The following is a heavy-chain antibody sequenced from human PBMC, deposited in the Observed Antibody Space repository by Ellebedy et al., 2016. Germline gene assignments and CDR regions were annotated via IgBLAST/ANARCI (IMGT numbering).Heavy chain of an antibody. CDR1: GFTFTSYS. CDR3: ARAVRPGVSGWFDP. D-gene: IGHD3-10*01. Sequence: GGSLRLSCAASGFTFTSYSMNWIRQAPGKGLEWVSSINSDSSYIYYADSVTGRFTIARDNAKNSLYLQMNSLRAEDTAVYYCARAVRPGVSGWFDPWGQGTLVTVSS. CDR2: INSDSSYI. V-gene: IGHV3-21*06. J-gene: IGHJ5*02.